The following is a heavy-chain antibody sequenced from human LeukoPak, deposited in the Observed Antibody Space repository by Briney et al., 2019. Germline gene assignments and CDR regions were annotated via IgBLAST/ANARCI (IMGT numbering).Heavy chain of an antibody. D-gene: IGHD3-10*01. CDR1: DFSFITYA. Sequence: GGSLRLSCAASDFSFITYAMSWVRQAPGKGLEWVSTVSGGGDATYYADSVKGRFTISRDNSKNTLYLQMNSLRVEDTAVYYYARDSSMLRGPLVIYYFDFWGQGTLVTVSS. CDR2: VSGGGDAT. CDR3: ARDSSMLRGPLVIYYFDF. V-gene: IGHV3-23*01. J-gene: IGHJ4*02.